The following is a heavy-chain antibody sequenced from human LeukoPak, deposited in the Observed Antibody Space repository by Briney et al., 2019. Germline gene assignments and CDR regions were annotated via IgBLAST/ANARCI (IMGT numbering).Heavy chain of an antibody. J-gene: IGHJ4*02. V-gene: IGHV3-23*01. CDR1: GFIFSNYG. Sequence: QAGGSLRLSCAASGFIFSNYGMNWVRQAPGKGLEWVAAISASGSATSYADSVRGRFTISRDNSKSTTYLQMNSLRAEDTAVYYCAGVAGTGYWGQGTLVTVSS. CDR3: AGVAGTGY. CDR2: ISASGSAT. D-gene: IGHD6-19*01.